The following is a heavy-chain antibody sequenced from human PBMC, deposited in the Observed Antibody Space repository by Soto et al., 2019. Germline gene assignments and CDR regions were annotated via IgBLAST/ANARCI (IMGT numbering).Heavy chain of an antibody. CDR3: ARALYGGFIDY. V-gene: IGHV4-30-2*01. Sequence: QLQLQESGSGPVKPSQTLSLTCAVSGGSISSGGYSWSWIRQPPGKGLEWIGYIYHSGSTYYNPSLKSRVTISVDRSKNQFSLKLSSVTAADTAVYYCARALYGGFIDYWGQGTLVTVSS. J-gene: IGHJ4*02. CDR1: GGSISSGGYS. D-gene: IGHD4-17*01. CDR2: IYHSGST.